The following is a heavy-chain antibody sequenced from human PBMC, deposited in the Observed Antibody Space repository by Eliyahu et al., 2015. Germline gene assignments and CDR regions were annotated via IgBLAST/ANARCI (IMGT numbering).Heavy chain of an antibody. D-gene: IGHD6-6*01. J-gene: IGHJ4*02. Sequence: QVQLVQSGAEVKXPGASVKVSCKASXXXXXGXYXXWVRQAPGQGLEWMGRINPNSGGTNYAQKFQGRVTMTRDTSISTAYMELSRLRSDDTAVYYCARADSVGYSSSYDFDYWGQGTLVTVSS. CDR3: ARADSVGYSSSYDFDY. CDR2: INPNSGGT. V-gene: IGHV1-2*06. CDR1: XXXXXGXY.